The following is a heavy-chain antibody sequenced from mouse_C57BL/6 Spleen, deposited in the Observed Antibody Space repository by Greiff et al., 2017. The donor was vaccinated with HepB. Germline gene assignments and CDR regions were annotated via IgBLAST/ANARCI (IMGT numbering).Heavy chain of an antibody. J-gene: IGHJ2*01. D-gene: IGHD1-1*01. V-gene: IGHV1-26*01. CDR1: GYTFTDYY. CDR3: ARSGFTTVDYFDY. CDR2: INPNNGGT. Sequence: EVQVQQSGPELVKPGASVKISCKASGYTFTDYYMNWVKQSHGKSLEWIGDINPNNGGTSYNQKFKGKATLTVDKSSSTAYMELRSLTSEDSAVYYCARSGFTTVDYFDYWGQGTTLTVSS.